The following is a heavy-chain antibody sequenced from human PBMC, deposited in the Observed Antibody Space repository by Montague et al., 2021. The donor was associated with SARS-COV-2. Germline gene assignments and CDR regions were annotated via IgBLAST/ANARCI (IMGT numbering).Heavy chain of an antibody. CDR2: IYYSGST. V-gene: IGHV4-59*01. CDR1: GGSISGFY. J-gene: IGHJ6*02. Sequence: SETLSLTCTVSGGSISGFYWSWIRQPPGKGLEWIGYIYYSGSTKYNPSLASRVAVSVAGSKNQVSLKLTSVTAADTAVSYCARLLRSCTNGVCRTYYYYALDVWGQGTTVTVSS. D-gene: IGHD2-8*01. CDR3: ARLLRSCTNGVCRTYYYYALDV.